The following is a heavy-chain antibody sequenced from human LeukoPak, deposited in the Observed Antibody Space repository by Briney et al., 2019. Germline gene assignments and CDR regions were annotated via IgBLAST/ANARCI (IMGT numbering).Heavy chain of an antibody. CDR1: GFTFSSYW. V-gene: IGHV3-74*01. CDR3: ARERYYYDSSGYYGWFDP. CDR2: INSDGSST. Sequence: GGSLRLSCAASGFTFSSYWMHWVRQAPGKGLVWVSRINSDGSSTSYADSVKGRFTISRDNAKNTLYLQMNSLRAEDTAVYYCARERYYYDSSGYYGWFDPWGQGTLVTVSS. J-gene: IGHJ5*02. D-gene: IGHD3-22*01.